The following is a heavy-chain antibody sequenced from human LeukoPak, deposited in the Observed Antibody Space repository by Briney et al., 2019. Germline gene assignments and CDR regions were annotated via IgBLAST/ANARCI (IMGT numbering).Heavy chain of an antibody. J-gene: IGHJ3*02. CDR3: ARGRDLPAFDI. CDR1: GFIFSTYG. Sequence: GGSLRLSCAAFGFIFSTYGIHWVRQAPGKGLEWVAVIWHDGTNKHYADSVKGRFTISRDNTKNTLYLQMDSLRVEDTAVYYCARGRDLPAFDIWGQGTLVTVSS. V-gene: IGHV3-33*01. D-gene: IGHD3-10*01. CDR2: IWHDGTNK.